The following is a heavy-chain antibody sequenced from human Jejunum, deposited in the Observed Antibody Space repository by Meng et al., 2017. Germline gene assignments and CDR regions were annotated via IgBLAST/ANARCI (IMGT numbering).Heavy chain of an antibody. D-gene: IGHD2-2*01. CDR1: GFTISGSY. V-gene: IGHV3-53*05. J-gene: IGHJ5*02. CDR3: ARDLGCASTTCRNNWFDP. Sequence: GESLKISCAASGFTISGSYMSWVRQAPGKGLEWVSVIYSGGNTYYAGSVKGRVTISRDNSKNTMSLQMNSLRVEDTAIYYCARDLGCASTTCRNNWFDPWGQGTLVTVSS. CDR2: IYSGGNT.